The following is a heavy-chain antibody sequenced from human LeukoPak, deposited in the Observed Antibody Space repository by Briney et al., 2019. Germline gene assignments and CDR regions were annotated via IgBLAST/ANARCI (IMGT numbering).Heavy chain of an antibody. V-gene: IGHV3-11*01. J-gene: IGHJ3*02. Sequence: GGSLRLSCAASGFTFSDYYMSWIRQAPGKGLEWVSYISSSGSTTYYADSVKGRFTISRDNSKNTLYLQMNSLRAEDTAVYYCAKDSGSYFLGSTRGAFDIWGQGTMVTVSS. CDR1: GFTFSDYY. CDR3: AKDSGSYFLGSTRGAFDI. CDR2: ISSSGSTT. D-gene: IGHD1-26*01.